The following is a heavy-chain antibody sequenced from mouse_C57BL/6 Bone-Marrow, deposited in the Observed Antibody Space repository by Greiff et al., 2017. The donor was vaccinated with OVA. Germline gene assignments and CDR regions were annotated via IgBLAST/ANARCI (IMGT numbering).Heavy chain of an antibody. J-gene: IGHJ1*03. CDR1: GYTFTDYY. D-gene: IGHD2-5*01. CDR2: IYPGSGNT. Sequence: QVQLKQSGAELVRPGASVKLSCKASGYTFTDYYINWVKQRPGQGLEWIARIYPGSGNTYYNEKFKGKATLTAEKSSSTAYMQLSSLTSEDSAVYFCARDNYSNHWYFDVWGTGTTVTVSS. CDR3: ARDNYSNHWYFDV. V-gene: IGHV1-76*01.